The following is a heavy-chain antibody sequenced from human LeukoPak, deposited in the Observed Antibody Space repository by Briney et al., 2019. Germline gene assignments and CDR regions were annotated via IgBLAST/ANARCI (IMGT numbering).Heavy chain of an antibody. Sequence: PGGSLRLSCAASGLTFSDHYMDWARQAPGKGLEWVGRTRNKANSYTTEYAASVKGRFTISGDDSRNSLYLQMNSLKTEDTAVYYCVRGRSDRGYWYFDLWGRGTLVTASS. CDR2: TRNKANSYTT. V-gene: IGHV3-72*01. CDR3: VRGRSDRGYWYFDL. J-gene: IGHJ2*01. D-gene: IGHD3-16*02. CDR1: GLTFSDHY.